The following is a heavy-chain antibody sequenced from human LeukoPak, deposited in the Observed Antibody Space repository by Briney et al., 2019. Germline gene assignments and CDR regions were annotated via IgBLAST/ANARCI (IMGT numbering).Heavy chain of an antibody. CDR3: ARDRENNNFWSGYSG. CDR1: GFTFDYYW. V-gene: IGHV3-7*01. J-gene: IGHJ4*02. D-gene: IGHD3-3*01. CDR2: IKESGSEK. Sequence: PGGSLRLSCAASGFTFDYYWMTWVRQAPGKELEWLANIKESGSEKYYVDSVKDRFTISRDNAKNSLYLQMNNLRAEDTAVYYCARDRENNNFWSGYSGWGQGTLVTVSS.